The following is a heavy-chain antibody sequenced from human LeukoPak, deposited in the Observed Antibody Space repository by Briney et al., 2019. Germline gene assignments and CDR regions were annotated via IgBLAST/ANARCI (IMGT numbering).Heavy chain of an antibody. J-gene: IGHJ4*02. CDR2: INSDGSIT. Sequence: PGGSLRLSCAASGFTFSSYWMHWVRQAPGKGLMWVSRINSDGSITNYADSVKGRFTISRDNAKNTLYLQMNSLRAEDTAVYYCARESVAAADFFDYWGQGTLVTVSS. CDR3: ARESVAAADFFDY. D-gene: IGHD6-13*01. V-gene: IGHV3-74*01. CDR1: GFTFSSYW.